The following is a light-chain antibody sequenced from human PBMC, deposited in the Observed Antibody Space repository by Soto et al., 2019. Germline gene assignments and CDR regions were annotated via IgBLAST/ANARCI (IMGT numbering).Light chain of an antibody. Sequence: SALNQPASVSESPGQSITISCTGTSSDVGGYNYVSWYQQHPGKAPKLMIYDVSNRPSGVSNRFSGSESGNTASLTISGLQAEDEADYYCCSYTSSSTFVFGSGTKLTVL. V-gene: IGLV2-14*01. CDR2: DVS. CDR3: CSYTSSSTFV. J-gene: IGLJ1*01. CDR1: SSDVGGYNY.